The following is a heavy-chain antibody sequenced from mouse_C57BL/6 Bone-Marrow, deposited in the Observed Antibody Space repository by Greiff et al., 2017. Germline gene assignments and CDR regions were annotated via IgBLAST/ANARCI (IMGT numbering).Heavy chain of an antibody. D-gene: IGHD4-1*01. CDR1: GYTFPDYE. CDR3: TRWDVGY. V-gene: IGHV1-15*01. CDR2: IDPETGGT. J-gene: IGHJ2*01. Sequence: VQLQESGAELVRPGASVTLSCKASGYTFPDYELHWVKQTPVHGLEWIGAIDPETGGTAYNQKFKGQAILTADKSSSTAYMELRILTSEDSAVYYCTRWDVGYWGQGTTLTVSS.